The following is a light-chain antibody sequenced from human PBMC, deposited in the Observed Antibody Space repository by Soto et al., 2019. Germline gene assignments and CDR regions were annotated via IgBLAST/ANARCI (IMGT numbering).Light chain of an antibody. CDR2: SNS. J-gene: IGLJ2*01. CDR1: SSNIGSHT. Sequence: QSVLSQPPSASGTPGQRVTISCSGSSSNIGSHTVNWYRHLPGTAPKLLMYSNSQRPSGVPDRFSGSKSGTSASLAISGRQSEDEADYYCAAWDDSLNAVVFGGGTKLTVL. CDR3: AAWDDSLNAVV. V-gene: IGLV1-44*01.